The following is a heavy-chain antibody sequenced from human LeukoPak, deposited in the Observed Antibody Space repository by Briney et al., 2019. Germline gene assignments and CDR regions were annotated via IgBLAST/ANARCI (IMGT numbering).Heavy chain of an antibody. V-gene: IGHV3-48*03. Sequence: QTGGSLRLSCAASGFTFSSYEMNWVRQAPGKGLEWVSYISGSGSTIYYADSVKGRFTISRDNAKNSLYLQMNSLRAEDTAVYYCARDDILTGYPTPFDYWGQGTLVTVSS. D-gene: IGHD3-9*01. CDR1: GFTFSSYE. CDR2: ISGSGSTI. J-gene: IGHJ4*02. CDR3: ARDDILTGYPTPFDY.